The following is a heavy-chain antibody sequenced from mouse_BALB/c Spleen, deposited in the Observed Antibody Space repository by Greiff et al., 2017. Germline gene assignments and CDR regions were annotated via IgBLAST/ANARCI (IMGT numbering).Heavy chain of an antibody. J-gene: IGHJ4*01. CDR2: ISTYYGDA. CDR1: GYTFTDYA. V-gene: IGHV1S137*01. CDR3: ARGPLLRLQAMDY. D-gene: IGHD1-2*01. Sequence: VKLQESGAELVRPGVSVKISCKGSGYTFTDYAMHWVKQSHAKSLEWIGVISTYYGDASYNQKFKGKATMTVDKSSSTAYMELARLTSEDSAIYYCARGPLLRLQAMDYWGQGTSVTVSS.